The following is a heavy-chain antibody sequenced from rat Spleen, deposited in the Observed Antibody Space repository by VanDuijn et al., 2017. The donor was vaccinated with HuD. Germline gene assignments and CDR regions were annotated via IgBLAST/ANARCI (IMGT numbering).Heavy chain of an antibody. CDR2: ISPSGVT. J-gene: IGHJ3*01. Sequence: EVQLVKSGGGLVQPGRSMKLSCEASGFSFSDYYMAWVRQAPKKGLEWVASISPSGVTYYRDSVKGRFTVSRENAKSTLYFLIDSLRSEDTATYYCVRQDTSGYSNWFTYWGQGTLVTVSS. CDR3: VRQDTSGYSNWFTY. V-gene: IGHV5-25*01. CDR1: GFSFSDYY. D-gene: IGHD4-3*01.